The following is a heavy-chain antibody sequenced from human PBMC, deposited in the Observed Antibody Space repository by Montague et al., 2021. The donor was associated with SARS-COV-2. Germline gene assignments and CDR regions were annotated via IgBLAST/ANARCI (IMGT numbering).Heavy chain of an antibody. Sequence: CAISGDSVASNAATWNWIRQSPSRGLEWLGMTYYRSKWYHDYAIPLKSRITINPDTSKNQFSLQLSSVAPEDTAVFYCARTTTRMLYPENAFDIWGQGTMVTVSS. CDR3: ARTTTRMLYPENAFDI. CDR2: TYYRSKWYH. J-gene: IGHJ3*02. D-gene: IGHD2-15*01. V-gene: IGHV6-1*01. CDR1: GDSVASNAAT.